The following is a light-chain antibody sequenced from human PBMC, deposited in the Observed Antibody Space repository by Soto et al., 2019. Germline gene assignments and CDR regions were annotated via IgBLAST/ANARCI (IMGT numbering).Light chain of an antibody. CDR1: QSVNSSC. CDR2: GAS. Sequence: ELVLTQSQGTLPFSPGERATLSGTASQSVNSSCLAWYQQKPGQAPRLLLYGASNRATGIPDWFSGSASGTDFTLAFNRLESVDITVSYCEEYGSSPDRGRWTFGPGTQVEI. J-gene: IGKJ1*01. V-gene: IGKV3-20*01. CDR3: EEYGSSPDRGRWT.